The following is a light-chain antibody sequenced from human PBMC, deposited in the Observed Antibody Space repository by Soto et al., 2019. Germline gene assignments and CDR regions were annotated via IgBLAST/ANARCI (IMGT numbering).Light chain of an antibody. Sequence: QLVLTQSPSASASLGASVKLTCTLSSGHSNYDIAWHQQQPEKGPRYLMKIHSDGSHNKGDGIPDRFSGSSSGAERYLTISSLQSEDEADYYCQTWGSGIRVFGGGTKVTVL. J-gene: IGLJ3*02. CDR2: IHSDGSH. CDR1: SGHSNYD. CDR3: QTWGSGIRV. V-gene: IGLV4-69*01.